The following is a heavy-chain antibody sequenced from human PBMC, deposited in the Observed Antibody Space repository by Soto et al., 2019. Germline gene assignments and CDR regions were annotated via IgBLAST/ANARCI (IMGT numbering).Heavy chain of an antibody. Sequence: SETLSLTCTVSGGSISSSSYYWGWIRQPPGKGLEWIGSIYYSGSTYYNPSLKSRVTISVDTSKNQFSLKLSSVTAADTAVYYCARGITMRPVVLWGQGTLVT. CDR2: IYYSGST. CDR1: GGSISSSSYY. V-gene: IGHV4-39*01. J-gene: IGHJ4*02. CDR3: ARGITMRPVVL. D-gene: IGHD3-22*01.